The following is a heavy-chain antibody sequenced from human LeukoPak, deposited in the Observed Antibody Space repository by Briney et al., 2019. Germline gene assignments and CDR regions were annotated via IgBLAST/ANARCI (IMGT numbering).Heavy chain of an antibody. CDR1: GGTFSSYA. D-gene: IGHD6-13*01. V-gene: IGHV1-69*13. J-gene: IGHJ4*02. CDR3: ARDSSSSWYPVTEYYYFDY. Sequence: SVKVSCKASGGTFSSYAISWVRQAPGHGLEWMGGIIPIFGTANYAQKFQGRVTSTADESTSTAYMELSSLRSEDTAVYYCARDSSSSWYPVTEYYYFDYWGQGTLVTVSS. CDR2: IIPIFGTA.